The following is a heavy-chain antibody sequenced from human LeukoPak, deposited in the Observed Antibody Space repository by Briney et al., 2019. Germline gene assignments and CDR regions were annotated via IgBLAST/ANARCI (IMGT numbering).Heavy chain of an antibody. CDR2: INWNGGST. CDR1: GFTFDDYG. CDR3: ARDTRHITIFGVVIKHYFDY. D-gene: IGHD3-3*01. J-gene: IGHJ4*02. V-gene: IGHV3-20*04. Sequence: GGSLRLSCAASGFTFDDYGMSWVRQAPGKGLEWVSGINWNGGSTGYADSVKGRFTISRDNAKNSLYLQMNSLRAEDTAVYYCARDTRHITIFGVVIKHYFDYWGQGTLVTVSS.